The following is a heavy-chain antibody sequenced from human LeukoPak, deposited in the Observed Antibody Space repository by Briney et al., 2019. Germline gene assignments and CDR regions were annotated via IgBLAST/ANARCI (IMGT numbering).Heavy chain of an antibody. CDR3: ARVNIGDTAMVYDAFDI. V-gene: IGHV1-18*01. J-gene: IGHJ3*02. Sequence: ASVKVSCKASGYTFTSYGICWVRRAPGQGLEWMGWISAYNGNTNYAQKLQGRVTITTETSTSTAYIEQRSLISEDTAVYYCARVNIGDTAMVYDAFDIWGQGTMVTVSS. CDR2: ISAYNGNT. D-gene: IGHD5-18*01. CDR1: GYTFTSYG.